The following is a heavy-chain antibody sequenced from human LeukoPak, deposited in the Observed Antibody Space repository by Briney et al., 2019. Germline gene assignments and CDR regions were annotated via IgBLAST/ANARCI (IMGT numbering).Heavy chain of an antibody. J-gene: IGHJ5*02. D-gene: IGHD1-26*01. CDR2: IDVSGATT. V-gene: IGHV3-23*01. CDR1: GFTFSTFA. CDR3: AKGKGYYNLDLCDP. Sequence: QPGESLRLSCAASGFTFSTFAMTWVRQGPGKGLEWVSSIDVSGATTYYADSVKGRFSISRDNSKSTLYLQMYSLTAGDTAVYYCAKGKGYYNLDLCDPWGQGTLVTVSS.